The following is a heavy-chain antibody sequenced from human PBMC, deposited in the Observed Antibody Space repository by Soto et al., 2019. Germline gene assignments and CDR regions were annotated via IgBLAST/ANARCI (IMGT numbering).Heavy chain of an antibody. V-gene: IGHV3-23*01. J-gene: IGHJ4*02. D-gene: IGHD2-21*01. CDR3: AKGPLRVIAYFDY. Sequence: EVQLLESGGGLVQPGGSQRLSCVASGFTFSDYAMAWVRQAPGKGLEWVSLTSVSGNTTYYADSVKGRFTISRDNSKNTLYLQMNSLRAEDTAIYYCAKGPLRVIAYFDYWGQGSLVTVSS. CDR2: TSVSGNTT. CDR1: GFTFSDYA.